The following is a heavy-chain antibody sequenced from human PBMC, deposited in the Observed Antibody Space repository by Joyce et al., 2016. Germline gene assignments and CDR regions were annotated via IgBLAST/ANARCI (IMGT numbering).Heavy chain of an antibody. CDR2: FYASAIT. CDR3: ARGEFAPDY. V-gene: IGHV4-4*07. Sequence: QVQLQESGPGLVKASETLSLTCSVSGRDSISNYYWSWIRQPAGKGLEWIGRFYASAITNYNPSRESRVTMSLDTSNHHFSLNLNSVTAADTAVYFCARGEFAPDYWGQGTLVTVSS. CDR1: GRDSISNYY. J-gene: IGHJ4*02.